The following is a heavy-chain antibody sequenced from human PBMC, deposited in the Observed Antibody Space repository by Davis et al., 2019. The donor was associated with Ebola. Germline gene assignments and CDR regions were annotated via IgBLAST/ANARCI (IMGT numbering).Heavy chain of an antibody. Sequence: MPSETLSLTCAVSGGSISSSNWWRWVRQPPGKGLEWIGEIYHSGSTNYNPFLKSRVTISVDKSKNQFSLKLSSVTAADTAVYYCARGKQQLDPFDYWGQGTLVAVSS. V-gene: IGHV4-4*02. J-gene: IGHJ4*02. CDR1: GGSISSSNW. CDR3: ARGKQQLDPFDY. D-gene: IGHD6-13*01. CDR2: IYHSGST.